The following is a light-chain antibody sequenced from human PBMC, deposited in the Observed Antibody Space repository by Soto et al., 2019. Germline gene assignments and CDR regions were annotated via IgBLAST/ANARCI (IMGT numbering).Light chain of an antibody. Sequence: QSALTQPRSVSGSPGQSVIISCTGTSSDIGDYKFVSWYQVHPGKAPKLMIYDVTKRPSGVPDRFSGSKSGNTASLTFSGLQTEDEADYYCCSYAGSFPQFGGGTKVTVL. CDR1: SSDIGDYKF. CDR3: CSYAGSFPQ. CDR2: DVT. V-gene: IGLV2-11*01. J-gene: IGLJ3*02.